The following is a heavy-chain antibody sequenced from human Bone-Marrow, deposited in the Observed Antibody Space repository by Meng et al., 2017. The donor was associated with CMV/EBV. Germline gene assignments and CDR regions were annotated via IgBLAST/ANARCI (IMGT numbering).Heavy chain of an antibody. CDR1: GFTFSSYA. D-gene: IGHD2-2*01. J-gene: IGHJ6*02. V-gene: IGHV3-30-3*01. Sequence: GGSLRLSCAASGFTFSSYAMHWVRQAPGKGLEWVAVISYDGSNKYYADSVKGRFTISRDNSKNTLYLQMNSLRAEDTAVYYCARDGDIVVVPAAMYYYYGMDVWGQGTTVTVPS. CDR2: ISYDGSNK. CDR3: ARDGDIVVVPAAMYYYYGMDV.